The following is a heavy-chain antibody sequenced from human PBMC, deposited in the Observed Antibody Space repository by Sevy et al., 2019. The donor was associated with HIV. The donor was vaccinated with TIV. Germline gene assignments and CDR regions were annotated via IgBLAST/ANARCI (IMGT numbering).Heavy chain of an antibody. J-gene: IGHJ6*02. CDR2: IKKDGSEK. V-gene: IGHV3-7*03. CDR1: GFTFSSYW. CDR3: ARDCSSTNCLWGLDV. Sequence: GGSLRLSCAASGFTFSSYWMSWVRQAPGKGLEWVANIKKDGSEKYYVDSVKGRFTISRDNAENSLYLQMNSLRVEDTAMYYCARDCSSTNCLWGLDVWGQGTTVTVSS. D-gene: IGHD2-2*01.